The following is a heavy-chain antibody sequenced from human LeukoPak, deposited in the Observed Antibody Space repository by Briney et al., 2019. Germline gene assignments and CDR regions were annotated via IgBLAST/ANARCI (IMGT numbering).Heavy chain of an antibody. V-gene: IGHV1-69*04. CDR3: AKDHSGSWYMDY. J-gene: IGHJ4*02. D-gene: IGHD6-13*01. Sequence: SVKVSCKASGGTFSSYAISWVRQAPGQGLEWMGRIIPILGIANYAQKFQGRVTITADKSTSTAYMELSSLRSEDTAVYYCAKDHSGSWYMDYWGQGTLVTVSS. CDR1: GGTFSSYA. CDR2: IIPILGIA.